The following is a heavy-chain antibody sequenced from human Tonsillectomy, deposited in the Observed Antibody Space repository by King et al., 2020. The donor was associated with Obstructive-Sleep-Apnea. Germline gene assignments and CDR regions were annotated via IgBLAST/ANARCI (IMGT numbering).Heavy chain of an antibody. CDR1: GGSFSGYY. CDR3: ARGQLAVAGTGAFDI. Sequence: VQLQQWGAGLLKPSETLSITCAVYGGSFSGYYWSWIRQPPGKGLEWIGEINHSGSTNYNPSLKSRVTISVDTSKNQFSLKLSSVTAADTAVYYCARGQLAVAGTGAFDIWGQGTMVTVSS. J-gene: IGHJ3*02. D-gene: IGHD6-19*01. V-gene: IGHV4-34*01. CDR2: INHSGST.